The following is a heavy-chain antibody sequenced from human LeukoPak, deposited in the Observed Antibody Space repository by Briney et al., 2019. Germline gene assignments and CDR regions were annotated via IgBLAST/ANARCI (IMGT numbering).Heavy chain of an antibody. CDR3: ARARAAGATTHIDY. J-gene: IGHJ4*02. CDR1: GGTFSSYA. Sequence: SVKVSCKASGGTFSSYAISWVRQALGQGLEWMGRIIPILGIANYAQKFQGRVTITADKSTSTAYMELSSLRSEDTAVYYCARARAAGATTHIDYWGQGTLVTVSS. CDR2: IIPILGIA. D-gene: IGHD1-26*01. V-gene: IGHV1-69*04.